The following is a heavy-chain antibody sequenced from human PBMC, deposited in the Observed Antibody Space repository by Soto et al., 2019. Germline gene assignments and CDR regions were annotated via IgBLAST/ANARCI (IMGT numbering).Heavy chain of an antibody. Sequence: SGPTLVNPTQTLTLTCTFSGFSLSTSRVGVGWIRQPPGKALEWLALIYWNDDKRYSPSLKSRLTITKDTSKNQVVLTMTNMDPVDTATYYCAHMTGGYYYDSSGRSYFDYWGQGTPVTVSS. V-gene: IGHV2-5*01. D-gene: IGHD3-22*01. CDR2: IYWNDDK. CDR3: AHMTGGYYYDSSGRSYFDY. CDR1: GFSLSTSRVG. J-gene: IGHJ4*02.